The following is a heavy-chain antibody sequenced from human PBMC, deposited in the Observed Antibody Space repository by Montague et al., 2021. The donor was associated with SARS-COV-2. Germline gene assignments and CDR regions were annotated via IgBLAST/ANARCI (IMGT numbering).Heavy chain of an antibody. D-gene: IGHD2-2*01. Sequence: SLRLSCAASGFTFSTYWMSCVRQAPGKGLEWVAQIKYDGTSRYYVDSVKGRSTISRDNAKNSLYLEMNSLRGEDTAVYFCARDVVPNAIHYVGMDVWGQGTTVTVSS. CDR2: IKYDGTSR. CDR3: ARDVVPNAIHYVGMDV. CDR1: GFTFSTYW. V-gene: IGHV3-7*03. J-gene: IGHJ6*02.